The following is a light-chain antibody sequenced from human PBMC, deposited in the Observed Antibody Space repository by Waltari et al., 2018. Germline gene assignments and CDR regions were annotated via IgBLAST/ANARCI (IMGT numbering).Light chain of an antibody. CDR3: QHYNNLPLT. CDR1: QDISNY. CDR2: DAA. J-gene: IGKJ5*01. Sequence: DIQMTQSPSSLSASLGDRVTITCQASQDISNYLNWYQQKPGKAPKLLIYDAANLETGVPSRFSGSGSVTDFTFTISSLQPEDIATYYCQHYNNLPLTFGQGTRLEIK. V-gene: IGKV1-33*01.